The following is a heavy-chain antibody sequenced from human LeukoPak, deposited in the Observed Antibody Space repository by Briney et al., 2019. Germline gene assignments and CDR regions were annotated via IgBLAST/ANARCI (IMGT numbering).Heavy chain of an antibody. CDR2: INHSGST. D-gene: IGHD3-3*01. V-gene: IGHV4-34*01. CDR1: GGSFSGYY. CDR3: ASAPRNYDFWSGYYRGGWFDP. J-gene: IGHJ5*02. Sequence: SETLSLTCAVYGGSFSGYYWSWIRQPPGKGLEWIGEINHSGSTNYNPSLKSRVTISVDTSKNQFSLKLSSVTAADTAVYYCASAPRNYDFWSGYYRGGWFDPWGQGTLVTVSS.